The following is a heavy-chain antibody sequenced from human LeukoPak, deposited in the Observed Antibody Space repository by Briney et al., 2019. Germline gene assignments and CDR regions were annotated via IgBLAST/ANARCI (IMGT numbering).Heavy chain of an antibody. D-gene: IGHD3-22*01. V-gene: IGHV3-21*01. CDR1: GFTFSSYR. Sequence: GGSLRLSCAAPGFTFSSYRMDWVRQAPGKGLEWVSSISSLSSYIYYADSVKGRFTISRDNAKNSLYLQMNSLRAEDTAVYYCARYYDSSGYYYPIDYWGQGTLVTVSS. CDR2: ISSLSSYI. J-gene: IGHJ4*02. CDR3: ARYYDSSGYYYPIDY.